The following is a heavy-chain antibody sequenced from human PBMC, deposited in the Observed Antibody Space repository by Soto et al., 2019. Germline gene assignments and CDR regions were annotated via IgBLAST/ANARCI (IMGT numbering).Heavy chain of an antibody. D-gene: IGHD3-9*01. CDR3: ARQTYYDILTGYYNVLDAFGI. V-gene: IGHV4-59*08. CDR2: IYYSGST. CDR1: GGSISSYY. J-gene: IGHJ3*02. Sequence: SETLSLTCTVSGGSISSYYWSWIRQPPGKGLEWIGYIYYSGSTNYNPSLKSRVTISVDTSKNQFSLKLSSVTAADTAVYYCARQTYYDILTGYYNVLDAFGIWGQGTMVTVSS.